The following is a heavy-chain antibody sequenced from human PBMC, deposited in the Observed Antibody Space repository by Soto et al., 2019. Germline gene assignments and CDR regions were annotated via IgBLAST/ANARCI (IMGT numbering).Heavy chain of an antibody. D-gene: IGHD4-17*01. V-gene: IGHV1-18*01. CDR3: ARDRDHGLDN. CDR2: ISTNSGNT. J-gene: IGHJ4*02. Sequence: QVQLVQSVAEVKKPGASVKVSCKASGYTFTSNGISWVRQAPGQGLEWMGWISTNSGNTNYAQKVQGRGTMTTETSTATAYMELRSLRSDDTAVYYCARDRDHGLDNWGQGTLVTVSS. CDR1: GYTFTSNG.